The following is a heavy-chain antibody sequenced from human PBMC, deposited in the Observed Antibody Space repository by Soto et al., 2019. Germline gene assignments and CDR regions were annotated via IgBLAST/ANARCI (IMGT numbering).Heavy chain of an antibody. D-gene: IGHD3-22*01. CDR1: GFTFSSYD. V-gene: IGHV3-13*04. Sequence: PGGSLRLSCAASGFTFSSYDMQWVRQATGKGLERVSAIGTAGDTYYPGSVKGRFTISRENAKNSLYLQMNSLRAGDTAVYYCARSPPGGYHYYYGMDVWGQGTTVTVSS. CDR3: ARSPPGGYHYYYGMDV. CDR2: IGTAGDT. J-gene: IGHJ6*02.